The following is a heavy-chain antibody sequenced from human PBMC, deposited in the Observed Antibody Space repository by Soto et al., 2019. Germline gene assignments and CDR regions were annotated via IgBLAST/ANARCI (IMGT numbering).Heavy chain of an antibody. CDR2: IYWDDDK. Sequence: GSGPTLVNPTQTLTLTCTFSGFSLSTSGVGVGWIRQPPGKALEWLALIYWDDDKRYSPSLKSRLTITKDTSKNQVVLTMTNMDPVDTATYYCAQTPLGIAAAAYSSGYYFDYWGQGTLVTVSS. J-gene: IGHJ4*02. CDR1: GFSLSTSGVG. CDR3: AQTPLGIAAAAYSSGYYFDY. D-gene: IGHD6-13*01. V-gene: IGHV2-5*02.